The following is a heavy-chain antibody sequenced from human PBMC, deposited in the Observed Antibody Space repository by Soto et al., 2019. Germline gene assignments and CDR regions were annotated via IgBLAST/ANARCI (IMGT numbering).Heavy chain of an antibody. J-gene: IGHJ4*02. Sequence: ASVKVSCKASGYTFTSYAIHWVRQAPGQRLEWMGWINAGNGNTKYSQKFQGRVIITRDTSAGTAYMEPRSLRSEDTAVYYCATPIVVFYWGQGTLVTVSS. D-gene: IGHD1-26*01. V-gene: IGHV1-3*01. CDR2: INAGNGNT. CDR1: GYTFTSYA. CDR3: ATPIVVFY.